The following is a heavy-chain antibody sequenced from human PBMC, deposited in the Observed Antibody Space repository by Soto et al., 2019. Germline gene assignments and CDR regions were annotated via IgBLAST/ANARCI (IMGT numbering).Heavy chain of an antibody. V-gene: IGHV4-59*01. J-gene: IGHJ5*02. D-gene: IGHD3-22*01. CDR2: IHYSGST. Sequence: SETLSLTCTVSGGSISSYYWSWIRQPPGKGLEWIGYIHYSGSTNYNPSLKSRVTISLDTSKDQFSLKLTSVTAADTAIYYCATNGYNYPNWFDPWGQGTLVTVSS. CDR1: GGSISSYY. CDR3: ATNGYNYPNWFDP.